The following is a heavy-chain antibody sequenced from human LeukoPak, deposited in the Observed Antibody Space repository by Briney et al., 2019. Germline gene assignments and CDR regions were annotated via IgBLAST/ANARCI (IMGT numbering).Heavy chain of an antibody. Sequence: GASVKVSCKASGGTFSSYAISWVRQAPGQGLEWMGWISAYNGNTNYAQKLQGRVTMTTDTSTSTAYMELRSLRSDDTAVYYCARGRGYFDWLDSNWFDPWGQGTLVTVSS. CDR2: ISAYNGNT. J-gene: IGHJ5*02. CDR1: GGTFSSYA. V-gene: IGHV1-18*01. D-gene: IGHD3-9*01. CDR3: ARGRGYFDWLDSNWFDP.